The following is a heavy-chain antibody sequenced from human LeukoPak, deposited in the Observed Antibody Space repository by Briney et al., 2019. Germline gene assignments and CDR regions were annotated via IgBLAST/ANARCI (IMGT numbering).Heavy chain of an antibody. Sequence: GGSLRLSCAASGFTFSSYSTNWVRQAPGKGLEWVSSISSSSSYIYYADSVKGRFTISRDNAKNSLYLQMNSLRAEDTAVYYCARDLGFLEWLLFDYWGQGTLVTVSS. CDR2: ISSSSSYI. J-gene: IGHJ4*02. D-gene: IGHD3-3*01. CDR1: GFTFSSYS. V-gene: IGHV3-21*01. CDR3: ARDLGFLEWLLFDY.